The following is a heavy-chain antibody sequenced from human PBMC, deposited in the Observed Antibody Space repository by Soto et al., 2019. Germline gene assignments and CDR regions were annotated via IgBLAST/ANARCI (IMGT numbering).Heavy chain of an antibody. D-gene: IGHD6-19*01. J-gene: IGHJ4*01. CDR2: LSGSGTST. Sequence: GGSLRLSCAASGFSFVNYAMNWVRQAPGKGLEWVSGLSGSGTSTYYADSVKGRFTISRDNSRDTLFLQMNSLTADDTAVYYCAKATTNGGWFNPFDFWGQGALVTVSS. CDR3: AKATTNGGWFNPFDF. CDR1: GFSFVNYA. V-gene: IGHV3-23*01.